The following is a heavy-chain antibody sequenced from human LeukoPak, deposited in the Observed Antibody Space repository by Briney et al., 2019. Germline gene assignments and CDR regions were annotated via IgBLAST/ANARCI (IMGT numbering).Heavy chain of an antibody. CDR2: ISSSSSYI. V-gene: IGHV3-21*01. Sequence: GGSLRLSCAASGFTFSSCSMNWVRQAPGKGLEWVSSISSSSSYIYYADSVKGRFTISRDNAKNSLYLQMNSLRAEDTAVYYCAREPVVPAASGSYYYYGMDVWGQGTTATVSS. D-gene: IGHD2-2*01. CDR1: GFTFSSCS. CDR3: AREPVVPAASGSYYYYGMDV. J-gene: IGHJ6*02.